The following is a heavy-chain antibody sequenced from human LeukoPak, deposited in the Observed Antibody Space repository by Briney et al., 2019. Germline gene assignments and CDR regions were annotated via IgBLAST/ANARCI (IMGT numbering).Heavy chain of an antibody. CDR2: IYTSGST. J-gene: IGHJ4*02. CDR1: GGSISSGGYY. V-gene: IGHV4-61*02. D-gene: IGHD3-22*01. CDR3: AREFRTYYYDSSGYYYIDY. Sequence: SETLSLTCTVSGGSISSGGYYWSWIRQPAGKGLEWIGRIYTSGSTNYNPSLKSRVTISVDTSKNQFSLKLSSVTAADTAVYYCAREFRTYYYDSSGYYYIDYWGQGTLVTVFS.